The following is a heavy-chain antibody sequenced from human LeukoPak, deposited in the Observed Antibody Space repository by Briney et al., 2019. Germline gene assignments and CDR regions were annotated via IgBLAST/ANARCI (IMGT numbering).Heavy chain of an antibody. D-gene: IGHD1-26*01. Sequence: XXRQAXXXXXEXXXVTSYDGGNKYYADSVKGRFTISRDNPKNTLYLQMNTLRVDDTAVYYCAKGRLLGAPWGMDVWGQGTTVTVSS. V-gene: IGHV3-30*18. CDR3: AKGRLLGAPWGMDV. J-gene: IGHJ6*02. CDR2: TSYDGGNK.